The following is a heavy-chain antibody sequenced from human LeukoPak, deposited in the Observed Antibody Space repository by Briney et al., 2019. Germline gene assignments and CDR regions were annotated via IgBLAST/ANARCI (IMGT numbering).Heavy chain of an antibody. CDR3: AGRIVGADFEF. CDR1: GLTVSIYS. J-gene: IGHJ4*02. Sequence: GGSLRLSCSPSGLTVSIYSMDWVRPAPGGRLEWVLSISSSGSYIYYAHSVTGRFTISRANAKNSLYLKMNSVRAEDTDVCYCAGRIVGADFEFWGQGTLVTVSS. D-gene: IGHD1-26*01. V-gene: IGHV3-21*01. CDR2: ISSSGSYI.